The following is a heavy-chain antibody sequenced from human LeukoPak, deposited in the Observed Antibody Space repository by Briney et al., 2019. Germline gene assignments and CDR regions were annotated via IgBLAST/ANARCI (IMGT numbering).Heavy chain of an antibody. CDR1: GGSISSGGYS. Sequence: SETLSLTCVVSGGSISSGGYSWRWIRQPPGKGLEWIGYIYHSGSTYYNPSLKGRVTISVDRSKNQFSLKLSSVTAADTAVYYCASYSSSWYFDYWGQGTLVTVSS. CDR3: ASYSSSWYFDY. CDR2: IYHSGST. V-gene: IGHV4-30-2*01. J-gene: IGHJ4*02. D-gene: IGHD6-13*01.